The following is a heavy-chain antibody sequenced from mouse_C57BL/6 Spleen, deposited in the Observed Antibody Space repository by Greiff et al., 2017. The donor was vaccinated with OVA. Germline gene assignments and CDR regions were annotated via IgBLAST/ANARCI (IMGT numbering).Heavy chain of an antibody. CDR2: INPSTGGT. Sequence: VQLQQSGPELVKPGASVKISCKASGYSFTGYYMNWVKQSPEKSLEWIGEINPSTGGTTYNQKFKAKATLTVDKSSSTAYMQLRSLTSEDSAVYYCARGRGYYYAMDYWGQGTSVTVSS. J-gene: IGHJ4*01. CDR3: ARGRGYYYAMDY. V-gene: IGHV1-42*01. CDR1: GYSFTGYY.